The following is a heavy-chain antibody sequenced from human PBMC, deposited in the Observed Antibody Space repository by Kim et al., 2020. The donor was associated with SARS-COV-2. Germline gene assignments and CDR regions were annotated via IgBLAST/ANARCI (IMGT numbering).Heavy chain of an antibody. J-gene: IGHJ4*02. Sequence: ASVKVSCKASGYTFTSYDINWVRQATGQGLEWMGWMNPNSGNTGFAQKFQGRVTMTRNTSISTAYMELSSLRSEDTAVYYCARRLSAYNLEFFIDYWGQGTLVTVSS. CDR1: GYTFTSYD. D-gene: IGHD1-1*01. V-gene: IGHV1-8*01. CDR3: ARRLSAYNLEFFIDY. CDR2: MNPNSGNT.